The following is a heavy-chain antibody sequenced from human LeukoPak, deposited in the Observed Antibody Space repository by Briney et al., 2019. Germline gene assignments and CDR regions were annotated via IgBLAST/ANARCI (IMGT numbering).Heavy chain of an antibody. Sequence: PSATLSLTCAVSGVSISSNNWWSWVRQPPGKGLEWIRDDYHSGSTYYTQSLKSRVTISVDKSKKQFSLKPSSMTAADTAMYYCARYRRGMVVVPAADWYFDLWGRGTLVTVSS. J-gene: IGHJ2*01. D-gene: IGHD2-2*01. CDR2: DYHSGST. V-gene: IGHV4-4*02. CDR3: ARYRRGMVVVPAADWYFDL. CDR1: GVSISSNNW.